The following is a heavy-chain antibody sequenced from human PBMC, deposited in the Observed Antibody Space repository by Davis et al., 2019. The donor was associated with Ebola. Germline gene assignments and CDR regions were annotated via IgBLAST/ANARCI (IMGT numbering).Heavy chain of an antibody. J-gene: IGHJ5*02. CDR2: LTPILHLA. CDR1: GGTFSTYT. Sequence: AASVKVSCKASGGTFSTYTFSWVRQAPGQGLEWMGRLTPILHLATYAQRFQDRVSFTADNSTSTAYMELSSLRYEDSALYYCAIGVGVAGSSYFDPWGQGTLVTVSS. V-gene: IGHV1-69*02. D-gene: IGHD6-19*01. CDR3: AIGVGVAGSSYFDP.